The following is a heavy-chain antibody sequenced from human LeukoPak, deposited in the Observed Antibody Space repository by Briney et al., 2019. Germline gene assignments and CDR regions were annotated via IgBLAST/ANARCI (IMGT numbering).Heavy chain of an antibody. J-gene: IGHJ4*02. CDR1: GGSISSGSYY. CDR3: ARDPRLWFGESAGY. Sequence: TLSLTCTGSGGSISSGSYYGSWIRQPAGKGREWIGRIYTSGSTNYNPSLKSRVTISVDTSKNQFSLKLSSVTAADTAVYYCARDPRLWFGESAGYWSQGTLVTVSS. D-gene: IGHD3-10*01. V-gene: IGHV4-61*02. CDR2: IYTSGST.